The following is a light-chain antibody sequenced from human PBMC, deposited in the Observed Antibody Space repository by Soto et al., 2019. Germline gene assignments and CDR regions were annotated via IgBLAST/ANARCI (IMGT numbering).Light chain of an antibody. CDR1: QSVTSTY. V-gene: IGKV3-20*01. CDR2: GAS. CDR3: QYYGSSPPTT. Sequence: EFVLTQSPGTLSLSPGARAILSCRASQSVTSTYIAWYQQKPGQAPRLLIYGASSRATGIPDRFSGSGSGTDFTLTISRLEAEDFAVYYCQYYGSSPPTTFGQGTKLEIK. J-gene: IGKJ2*01.